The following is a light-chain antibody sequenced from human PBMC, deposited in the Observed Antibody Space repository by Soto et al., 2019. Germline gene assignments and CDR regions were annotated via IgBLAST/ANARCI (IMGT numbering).Light chain of an antibody. Sequence: EIVLTQSPATLSLSPGERATLSCRARQSFSSCLAWYQQKPGQAPRLLIYDASKRATGIPARFSGRGSGTDFTLTISSLEPEDFAVYYCQQRSNWPPVITFGQGTRLEIK. CDR1: QSFSSC. CDR3: QQRSNWPPVIT. CDR2: DAS. V-gene: IGKV3-11*01. J-gene: IGKJ5*01.